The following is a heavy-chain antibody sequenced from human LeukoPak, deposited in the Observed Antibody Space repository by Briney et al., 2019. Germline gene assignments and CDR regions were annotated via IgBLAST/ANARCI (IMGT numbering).Heavy chain of an antibody. D-gene: IGHD1-26*01. CDR2: INHSGST. CDR3: ARGRYIGSYFDY. J-gene: IGHJ4*02. CDR1: GASISSGPYY. V-gene: IGHV4-39*07. Sequence: SQTLSLTCTVSGASISSGPYYWSWIRQPPGKGLEWIGEINHSGSTYYNPSLKSRVTISVDTSKNQFSLKLSSVTAADTAVYYCARGRYIGSYFDYWGQGTLVTVSS.